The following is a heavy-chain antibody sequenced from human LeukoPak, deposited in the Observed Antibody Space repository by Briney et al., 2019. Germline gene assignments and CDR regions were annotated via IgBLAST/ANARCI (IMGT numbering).Heavy chain of an antibody. Sequence: SETLSLTCTVSGGSISSYYWSWIRQPPGKGLEWIGYIIYSGGTNYNPSLKSRVTISVGTSKNQFSLKLSSVTAADTAVYFCARQPGGEMANALDYWGQGTLVTVSS. CDR3: ARQPGGEMANALDY. V-gene: IGHV4-59*08. CDR1: GGSISSYY. D-gene: IGHD5-24*01. CDR2: IIYSGGT. J-gene: IGHJ4*02.